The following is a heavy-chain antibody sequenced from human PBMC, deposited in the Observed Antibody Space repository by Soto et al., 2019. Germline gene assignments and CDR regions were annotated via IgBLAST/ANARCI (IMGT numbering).Heavy chain of an antibody. CDR1: GDTFNNYI. Sequence: QVQLVQSGAEVKKPGSSVKVCCKASGDTFNNYIISWVRQAPGQGLEWMGGIIPFRGTADYVQKFQGRVTITADESTSTVFMELSSLRSEDTAVYYCANSPFEEGGIYYGFDVWGQGTTVTVSS. CDR3: ANSPFEEGGIYYGFDV. CDR2: IIPFRGTA. V-gene: IGHV1-69*16. D-gene: IGHD3-16*01. J-gene: IGHJ6*02.